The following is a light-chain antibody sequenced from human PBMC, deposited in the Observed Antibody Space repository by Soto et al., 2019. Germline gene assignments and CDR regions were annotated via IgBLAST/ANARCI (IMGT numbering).Light chain of an antibody. J-gene: IGLJ1*01. V-gene: IGLV1-51*01. Sequence: QSVLTQPPSVSAAPGPKVTISCSGSSSNIGNNFVTWYQQLPGTAPKLLIYVNNKRPSGIPDRFSGSQSGTSATLGITGLQTGDEAVYYCGSWDSSLTYVFGTGTKLTVL. CDR1: SSNIGNNF. CDR3: GSWDSSLTYV. CDR2: VNN.